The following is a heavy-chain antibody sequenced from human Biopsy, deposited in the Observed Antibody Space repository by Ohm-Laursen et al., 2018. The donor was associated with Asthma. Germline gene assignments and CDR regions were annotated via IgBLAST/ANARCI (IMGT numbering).Heavy chain of an antibody. Sequence: SSVKVSCKSSGGTFSSNSINWVRQAPGQGLEWMGGLIPVLGTPDHAQMFEGRVTITADESTSTAYMELSSLSSEDTAVYYCARGYSGSDRIVYYYSGLEVWGQGTTVTVSS. CDR3: ARGYSGSDRIVYYYSGLEV. CDR1: GGTFSSNS. CDR2: LIPVLGTP. D-gene: IGHD5-12*01. J-gene: IGHJ6*02. V-gene: IGHV1-69*01.